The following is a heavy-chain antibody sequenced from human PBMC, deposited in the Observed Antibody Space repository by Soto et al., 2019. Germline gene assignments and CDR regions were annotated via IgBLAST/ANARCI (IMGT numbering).Heavy chain of an antibody. CDR1: GFTPTTTP. Sequence: GGSLRLSCAGSGFTPTTTPLSWVRQPPGKGLEWVTTISGTASRAYYVDSVKGRFFISRDNSKNTVTLQMNNLTVDDTAVYYCATSFRSFDNWGHGTRVTF. V-gene: IGHV3-23*01. CDR2: ISGTASRA. J-gene: IGHJ4*01. CDR3: ATSFRSFDN.